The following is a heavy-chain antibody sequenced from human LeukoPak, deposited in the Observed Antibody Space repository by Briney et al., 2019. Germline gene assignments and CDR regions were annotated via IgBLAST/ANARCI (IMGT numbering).Heavy chain of an antibody. V-gene: IGHV1-69*05. J-gene: IGHJ5*02. D-gene: IGHD3-22*01. CDR1: GGTFSSYA. CDR3: ARALGYYYGSSGYRGNWFDP. Sequence: GASVKVSCKASGGTFSSYAISWVRQAPGQGLEWMGGIIPIFGTANYAQKFQGRVTTTTDESTSTAYMELSSLRSEDTAVYYCARALGYYYGSSGYRGNWFDPWGQGTLVTVSS. CDR2: IIPIFGTA.